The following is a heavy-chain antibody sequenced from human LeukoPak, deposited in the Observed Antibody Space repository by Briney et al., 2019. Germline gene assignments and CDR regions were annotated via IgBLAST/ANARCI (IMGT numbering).Heavy chain of an antibody. CDR3: ARLEYQLLQGPIDY. D-gene: IGHD2-2*01. Sequence: GGSLRLSCAASGFTFSSYEMNWVRQAPGKGLEWVSYISSSGSTIYYADSVKGRFTISRDNAKNSLYLQMNSLRAEDTAVYYCARLEYQLLQGPIDYWGQGTLVTVS. J-gene: IGHJ4*02. V-gene: IGHV3-48*03. CDR1: GFTFSSYE. CDR2: ISSSGSTI.